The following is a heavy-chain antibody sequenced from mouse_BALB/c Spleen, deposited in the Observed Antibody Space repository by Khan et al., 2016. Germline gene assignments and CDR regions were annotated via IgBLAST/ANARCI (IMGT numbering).Heavy chain of an antibody. V-gene: IGHV1-9*01. J-gene: IGHJ2*01. CDR3: ARRSNPDY. Sequence: QVRLQQSGAELMKPGASGKISCKATGYTFSSYWIEWVKQRPGHGLEWIGEILPRSGTTNYNEKFKGKATLPADTSSNTAYMQRSSLTSEDSAVYYCARRSNPDYWGQGTTLTVSS. CDR1: GYTFSSYW. CDR2: ILPRSGTT. D-gene: IGHD4-1*01.